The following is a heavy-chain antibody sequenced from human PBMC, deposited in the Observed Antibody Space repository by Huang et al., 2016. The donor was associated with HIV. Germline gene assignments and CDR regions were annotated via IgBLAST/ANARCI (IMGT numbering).Heavy chain of an antibody. CDR3: ARGTVAGYMDV. D-gene: IGHD6-19*01. Sequence: QVQLVQSGAEVKKPGASVKVSCKTSSYTFTTYGINWVRLAPGQGLEGMGWINTYNGKTKSVQKFQGRVTMTTDISTSTAYMEMRSLRFDDTAVYYCARGTVAGYMDVWGQGTTVTV. V-gene: IGHV1-18*04. J-gene: IGHJ6*02. CDR1: SYTFTTYG. CDR2: INTYNGKT.